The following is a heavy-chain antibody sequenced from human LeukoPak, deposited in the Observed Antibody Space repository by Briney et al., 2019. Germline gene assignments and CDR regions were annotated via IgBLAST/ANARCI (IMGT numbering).Heavy chain of an antibody. CDR3: ATPDLRNCSGGSCYYFDY. D-gene: IGHD2-15*01. Sequence: PSETLSLTCSVSGGSISSSSYYWGWIRQPPGKGLEWIGSIFHSGSTYHNPSLKSRVTISADTSKNQFSLKLRSVTAADTAVYYCATPDLRNCSGGSCYYFDYWGQGTLVTVSS. J-gene: IGHJ4*02. CDR2: IFHSGST. V-gene: IGHV4-39*01. CDR1: GGSISSSSYY.